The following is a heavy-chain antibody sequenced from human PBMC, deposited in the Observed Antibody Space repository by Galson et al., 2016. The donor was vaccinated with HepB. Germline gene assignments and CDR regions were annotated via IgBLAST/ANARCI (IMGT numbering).Heavy chain of an antibody. Sequence: QSGAEVKKPGESLRISCKGSGYTFTSYWISWVRQMPGKGLEWMGWIDPSDSSTSYSPSLQGHVIISVDESISTVYLQWTSLKASDTAMYYCARPGYSSTWVDSWGQGTLVTVSP. J-gene: IGHJ4*02. V-gene: IGHV5-10-1*01. CDR2: IDPSDSST. D-gene: IGHD6-6*01. CDR1: GYTFTSYW. CDR3: ARPGYSSTWVDS.